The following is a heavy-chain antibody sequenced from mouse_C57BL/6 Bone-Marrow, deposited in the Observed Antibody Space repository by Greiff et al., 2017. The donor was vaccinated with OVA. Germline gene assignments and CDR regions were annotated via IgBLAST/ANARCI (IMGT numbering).Heavy chain of an antibody. D-gene: IGHD2-5*01. CDR1: GFTFSSYA. CDR2: ISDGGSYT. V-gene: IGHV5-4*03. CDR3: ARGAIVTFDY. Sequence: EVKLMESGGGLVKPGGSLKLSCAASGFTFSSYAMSWVRQTPEKGLEWVATISDGGSYTYYPDNVKGRFTISRDNAKNNLYLQMSHLKSEDTAMYYCARGAIVTFDYWGQGTTLTVSS. J-gene: IGHJ2*01.